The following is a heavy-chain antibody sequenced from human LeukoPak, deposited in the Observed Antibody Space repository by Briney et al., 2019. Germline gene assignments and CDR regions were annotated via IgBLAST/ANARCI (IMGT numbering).Heavy chain of an antibody. Sequence: NTSETLSLTCTVSGGSISGYYWSWIRQPPGKGLEWIGEINHSGSTNYNPSLKSRVTISVDTSKNQFSLKLSSATAADTAVYYCARGLSYYDFWSGYFYNWFDPWGQGTLVTVSS. D-gene: IGHD3-3*01. J-gene: IGHJ5*02. CDR2: INHSGST. V-gene: IGHV4-34*01. CDR1: GGSISGYY. CDR3: ARGLSYYDFWSGYFYNWFDP.